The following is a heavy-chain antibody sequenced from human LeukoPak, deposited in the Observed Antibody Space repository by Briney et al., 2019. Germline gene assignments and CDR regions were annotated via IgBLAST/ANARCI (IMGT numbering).Heavy chain of an antibody. V-gene: IGHV3-11*03. CDR2: ISSSRSFT. J-gene: IGHJ4*02. CDR3: ARLRGYSYGLDY. Sequence: GGSLRLSCAASGFSFSDHYMSWIRQAPGKGLEGVSYISSSRSFTNYADSVKGRFTISRDTAKNSLYLQMNSLRAEDTAVYYCARLRGYSYGLDYWGQGILVTVSS. CDR1: GFSFSDHY. D-gene: IGHD5-18*01.